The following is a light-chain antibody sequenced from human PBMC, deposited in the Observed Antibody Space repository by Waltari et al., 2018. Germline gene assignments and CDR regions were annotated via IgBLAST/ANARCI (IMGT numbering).Light chain of an antibody. V-gene: IGLV3-19*01. CDR2: GKN. J-gene: IGLJ2*01. CDR1: SLRTSY. CDR3: SSRDSSASHVL. Sequence: SSELTQDPAVSVALGQTVRITCQGASLRTSYASWYQQKSGQAPILVLFGKNKRPSGIQDRFSGYNSETTTSLTITGAQAEDEADYYCSSRDSSASHVLFAGGTKLTVL.